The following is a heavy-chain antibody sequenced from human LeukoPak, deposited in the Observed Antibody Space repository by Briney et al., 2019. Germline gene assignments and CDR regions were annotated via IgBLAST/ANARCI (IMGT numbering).Heavy chain of an antibody. J-gene: IGHJ6*03. CDR2: INHSGST. CDR3: ARGRTDYYYYYMDV. CDR1: GGSFSGYY. D-gene: IGHD1-1*01. Sequence: SETLSLTCAVYGGSFSGYYWSWIRQPPGKGLEWIGEINHSGSTNYNPSLKSGVTISVDTSKNQFSLQLSSVTAADTAVYYCARGRTDYYYYYMDVWGKGTTVTVSS. V-gene: IGHV4-34*01.